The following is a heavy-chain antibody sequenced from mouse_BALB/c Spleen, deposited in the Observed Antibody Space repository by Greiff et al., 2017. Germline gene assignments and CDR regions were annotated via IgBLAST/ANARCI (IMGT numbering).Heavy chain of an antibody. CDR3: ARERDYYGSSYGDY. Sequence: EVQVVESGGGLVKPGGSLKLSCAASGFTFSSYAMSWVRQSPEKRLEWVAEISSGGSYTYYPDTVTGRFTISRDNAKNTLYLEMSSLRSEDTAMYYCARERDYYGSSYGDYWGQGTSVTVSS. J-gene: IGHJ4*01. CDR1: GFTFSSYA. CDR2: ISSGGSYT. V-gene: IGHV5-9-4*01. D-gene: IGHD1-1*01.